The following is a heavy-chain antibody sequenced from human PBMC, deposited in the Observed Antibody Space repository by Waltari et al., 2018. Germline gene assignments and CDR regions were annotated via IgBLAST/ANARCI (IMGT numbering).Heavy chain of an antibody. CDR2: IRSRFKDDET. Sequence: EVQLVESGGALVQPGGSLKLPCAASGLTLRDYALPWVRQASGKGLEWVGRIRSRFKDDETAYAESAQGRFTISRDDSKNTAYLEMNSLKTDDTAVYYCIRPFEMGIDWGQGTQVTVSS. J-gene: IGHJ4*02. CDR3: IRPFEMGID. D-gene: IGHD7-27*01. CDR1: GLTLRDYA. V-gene: IGHV3-73*01.